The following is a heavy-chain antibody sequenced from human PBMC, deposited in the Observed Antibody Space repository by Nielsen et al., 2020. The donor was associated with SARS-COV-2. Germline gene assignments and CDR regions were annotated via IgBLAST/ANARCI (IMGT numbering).Heavy chain of an antibody. CDR3: ARSPFHRSSWYGMDV. V-gene: IGHV3-23*01. Sequence: GESLKISCAASGFTFSNFAMNWVRQAPGKGLEWVSTIGVSGGGTYYADSLKGRFTISRDNSKNTLYLQMNSLGAEDTAVYYCARSPFHRSSWYGMDVWGQGTTVTVSS. J-gene: IGHJ6*02. CDR2: IGVSGGGT. D-gene: IGHD6-13*01. CDR1: GFTFSNFA.